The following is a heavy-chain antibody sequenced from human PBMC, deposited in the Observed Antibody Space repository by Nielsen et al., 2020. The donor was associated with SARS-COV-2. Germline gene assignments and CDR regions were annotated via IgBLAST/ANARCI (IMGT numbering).Heavy chain of an antibody. CDR3: ARLGLDP. CDR2: IYYSGST. Sequence: SETLSLTCTVSGGSISSSSYYWGWIRQPPGKGLEWIGSIYYSGSTYYNPSLKSRVTISVDTSKNQFSLNLTSVTAADTAVYYCARLGLDPWGQGTLVTVSS. V-gene: IGHV4-39*01. CDR1: GGSISSSSYY. J-gene: IGHJ5*02.